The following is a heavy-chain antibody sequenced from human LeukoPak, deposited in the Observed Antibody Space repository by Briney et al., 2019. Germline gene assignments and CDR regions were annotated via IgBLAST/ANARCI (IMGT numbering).Heavy chain of an antibody. D-gene: IGHD3-3*01. V-gene: IGHV3-30-3*01. CDR3: ASPFWSGFPENYYYYGMDV. CDR1: GFTFSSYA. Sequence: GGSLRLSCAASGFTFSSYAMHWVRQAPGKGLEWVAVISYDGSNKYYADSVKGRFTISRGNSKNTLYLQMNSLRAEDTAVYYCASPFWSGFPENYYYYGMDVWGQGTTVTVSS. J-gene: IGHJ6*02. CDR2: ISYDGSNK.